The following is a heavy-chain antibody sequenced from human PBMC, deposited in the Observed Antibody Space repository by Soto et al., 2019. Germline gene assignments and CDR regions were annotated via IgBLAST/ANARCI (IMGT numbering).Heavy chain of an antibody. CDR1: GYTFTSYA. Sequence: ASVKVSCKASGYTFTSYAMHWVRQAPEQRLEWMGWINAGNGNTKYSQKFQGRVTITRDTSASTAYMELSSLRSEDTAVYYCARDDVGDIVVVPASINHYYGMDVWGQGTTVTVSS. D-gene: IGHD2-2*01. J-gene: IGHJ6*02. V-gene: IGHV1-3*01. CDR2: INAGNGNT. CDR3: ARDDVGDIVVVPASINHYYGMDV.